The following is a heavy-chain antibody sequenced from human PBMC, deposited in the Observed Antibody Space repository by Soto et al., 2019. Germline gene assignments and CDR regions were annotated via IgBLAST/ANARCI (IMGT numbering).Heavy chain of an antibody. CDR1: GGSISSSSSY. D-gene: IGHD4-17*01. V-gene: IGHV4-39*07. CDR2: IYYLGNT. J-gene: IGHJ4*02. Sequence: SETLSLTCTVSGGSISSSSSYWGWIRQPPGKGLEWVGSIYYLGNTYYNPSLRSRVTISVDTSKNQFSLKLNSVTAADTAVYYCARAHTRMTTVTTYFDYWGQGTLVTVSS. CDR3: ARAHTRMTTVTTYFDY.